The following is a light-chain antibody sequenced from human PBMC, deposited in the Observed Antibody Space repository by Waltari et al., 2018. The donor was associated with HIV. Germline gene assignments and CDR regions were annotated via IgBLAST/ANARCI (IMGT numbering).Light chain of an antibody. CDR1: SSDVGGYDF. Sequence: QSALTQPRSVPGSPGQSVTIPCIGTSSDVGGYDFVSWYQQHPGKAPQLMIYDVGKRPSGVPARFSGSKSGNTASLTISGLQAEDEADYFCCSYAGNFFVFGTGTQVSVL. CDR3: CSYAGNFFV. J-gene: IGLJ1*01. CDR2: DVG. V-gene: IGLV2-11*01.